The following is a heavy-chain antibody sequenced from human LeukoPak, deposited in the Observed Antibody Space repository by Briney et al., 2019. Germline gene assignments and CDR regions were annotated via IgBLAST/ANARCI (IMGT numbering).Heavy chain of an antibody. Sequence: GASVKVSCKASGYTFTGYYMHWMRQAPGQGLEWMGWINPNSGGTNYAQKFQGRVTMTRDTSISTAYMELSRLRSDDTAVYYCARVPSIAAAGRAFDPWGQGTLVTVSS. D-gene: IGHD6-13*01. J-gene: IGHJ5*02. CDR1: GYTFTGYY. V-gene: IGHV1-2*02. CDR2: INPNSGGT. CDR3: ARVPSIAAAGRAFDP.